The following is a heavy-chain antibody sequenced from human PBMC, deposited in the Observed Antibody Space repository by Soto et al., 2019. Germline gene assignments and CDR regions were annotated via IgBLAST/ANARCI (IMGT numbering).Heavy chain of an antibody. Sequence: EVHLVESGGGLVQPGGSLRLSCAASGFIFNDYYLDWVRQAPGKGLEWICRSRNKANSYTTEYAASVKGRFTISRDDSKNSLYLQMNSLRPEDTAVYYCVRLGDGAYYLHYWGQGTLVTVSS. V-gene: IGHV3-72*01. D-gene: IGHD3-22*01. J-gene: IGHJ4*02. CDR3: VRLGDGAYYLHY. CDR1: GFIFNDYY. CDR2: SRNKANSYTT.